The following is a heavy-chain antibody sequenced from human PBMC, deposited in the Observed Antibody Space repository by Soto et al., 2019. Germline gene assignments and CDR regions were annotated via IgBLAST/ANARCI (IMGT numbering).Heavy chain of an antibody. J-gene: IGHJ4*02. V-gene: IGHV2-5*02. D-gene: IGHD4-17*01. CDR1: GFSLTTQGVH. CDR2: IYWDDNE. Sequence: QITLKESGPTLVKPTQTLTLTCTFSGFSLTTQGVHVGWIRQPPGKALEWLALIYWDDNEVYSPSLKNRLTTTKTPPKSQVVLTLPTVDPVATATYYCVYRAFGDYFFHFWAQGTRVNVSS. CDR3: VYRAFGDYFFHF.